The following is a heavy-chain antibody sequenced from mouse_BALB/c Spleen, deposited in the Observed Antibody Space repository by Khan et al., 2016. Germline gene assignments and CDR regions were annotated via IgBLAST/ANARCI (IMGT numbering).Heavy chain of an antibody. Sequence: EVKLEVSGGGLVQPGGSMKLSCVTSGFTFSNYWMNWVRQSPEKGLEWGAEIRLKSNNYATHYAESVKGRITISRADSKSSVYLQMNNLRAEDTGIYYCTTGFAYWGQGTLVAVSA. CDR2: IRLKSNNYAT. CDR3: TTGFAY. CDR1: GFTFSNYW. V-gene: IGHV6-6*02. J-gene: IGHJ3*01.